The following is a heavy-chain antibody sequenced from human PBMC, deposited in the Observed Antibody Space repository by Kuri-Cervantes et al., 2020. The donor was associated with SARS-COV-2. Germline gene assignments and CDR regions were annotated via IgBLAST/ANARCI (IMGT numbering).Heavy chain of an antibody. CDR3: ARVPDPYYDFWSGYSGLRAAGMDV. CDR2: FNHSGST. V-gene: IGHV4-34*01. CDR1: GGSFSGYY. Sequence: LRLSCAVYGGSFSGYYWSWIRHPPGKGLEWIGEFNHSGSTNYNPFLKSRVTITVDKSKNQFSLKLSSVTAADTAVYYCARVPDPYYDFWSGYSGLRAAGMDVWGHGTKVTVSS. J-gene: IGHJ6*02. D-gene: IGHD3-3*01.